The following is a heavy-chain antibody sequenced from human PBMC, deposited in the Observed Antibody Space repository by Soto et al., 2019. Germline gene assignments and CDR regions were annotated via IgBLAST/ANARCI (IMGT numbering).Heavy chain of an antibody. CDR1: GGSVSAHW. CDR3: ARFIDSSGYYFSNC. J-gene: IGHJ4*02. D-gene: IGHD3-22*01. V-gene: IGHV4-59*02. Sequence: SETLSLTCTVSGGSVSAHWWSWIRQPPGKGLEWIGYIYYTGFTNYNPSLKSRVTISLDASKNQFSLRLSSVTAADTAVYYCARFIDSSGYYFSNCWGQGTLVTVSS. CDR2: IYYTGFT.